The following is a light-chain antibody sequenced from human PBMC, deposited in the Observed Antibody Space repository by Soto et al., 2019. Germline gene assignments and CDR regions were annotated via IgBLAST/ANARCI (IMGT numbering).Light chain of an antibody. CDR1: SSNIGSNY. V-gene: IGLV1-47*01. J-gene: IGLJ2*01. CDR3: AAWDDSRSGFGV. CDR2: RNS. Sequence: QSVLTQPPSASGTPGQRVTISCSGSSSNIGSNYVFWYQQIPGTAPKVLMYRNSQRPSGVPDRFCGSKSGTSASLAISGLRSEDEEDYYCAAWDDSRSGFGVFGGGTQLTVL.